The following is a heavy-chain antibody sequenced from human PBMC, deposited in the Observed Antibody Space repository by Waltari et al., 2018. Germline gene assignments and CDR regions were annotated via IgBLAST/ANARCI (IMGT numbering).Heavy chain of an antibody. Sequence: EERLVQSGGGLVQPGGSLRLSCEASGFSLTNYTMNWVRQAPGKGLGWVAYIRETARTTSYADSVRGRFIISRNNAKNSLSLQMVSLRGEDTAVYYCAVARGNYDVLTGFPVDSWGQGTLVTVSS. CDR2: IRETARTT. CDR3: AVARGNYDVLTGFPVDS. CDR1: GFSLTNYT. J-gene: IGHJ5*01. D-gene: IGHD3-9*01. V-gene: IGHV3-48*01.